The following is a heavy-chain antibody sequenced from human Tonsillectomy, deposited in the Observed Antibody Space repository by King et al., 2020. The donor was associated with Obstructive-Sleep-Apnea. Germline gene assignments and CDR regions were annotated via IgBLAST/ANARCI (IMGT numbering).Heavy chain of an antibody. Sequence: VQLQESGPGLVQPSQTLSLTCTVSGDSIRSDNYYWPWIRQHPGKGLEWIGYVYSTGGTYYNPSLKSRLTMSVDTSKNQFSLNLSSVTAADTAVYYCARESIAFAPKMAFDIWGQGTMVIVSS. CDR2: VYSTGGT. CDR3: ARESIAFAPKMAFDI. D-gene: IGHD3-3*02. J-gene: IGHJ3*02. CDR1: GDSIRSDNYY. V-gene: IGHV4-30-4*01.